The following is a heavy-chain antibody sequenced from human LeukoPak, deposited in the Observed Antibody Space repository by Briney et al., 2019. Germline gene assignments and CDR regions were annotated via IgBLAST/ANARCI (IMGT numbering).Heavy chain of an antibody. CDR2: IYPANSDT. D-gene: IGHD6-19*01. CDR1: GYSFTSYW. V-gene: IGHV5-51*01. J-gene: IGHJ6*02. CDR3: AREAVAASKXYGMDV. Sequence: GESLKISCKGSGYSFTSYWIAWVRQMPGKGLEWMGIIYPANSDTRYSPSFQGQVTISADKSISTAYLQWSSLKASDTGMYYCAREAVAASKXYGMDVWGHGTTVTVSS.